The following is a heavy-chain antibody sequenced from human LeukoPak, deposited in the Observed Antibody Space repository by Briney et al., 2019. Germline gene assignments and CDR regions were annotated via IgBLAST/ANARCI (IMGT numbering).Heavy chain of an antibody. CDR1: GFNFDNFA. CDR3: ARDLVAAAGNYYYGMDV. V-gene: IGHV3-30-3*01. Sequence: PGGSLRLSCVVSGFNFDNFAMHWVRQPLGKGLEWVAVISYDGSNKYYADSVKGRFTISRDNSKNTLYLQMNSLRAEDTAVYYCARDLVAAAGNYYYGMDVWGQGTTVTVSS. J-gene: IGHJ6*02. CDR2: ISYDGSNK. D-gene: IGHD6-13*01.